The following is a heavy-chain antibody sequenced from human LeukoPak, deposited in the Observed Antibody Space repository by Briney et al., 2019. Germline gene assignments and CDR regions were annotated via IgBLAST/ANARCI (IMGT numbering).Heavy chain of an antibody. V-gene: IGHV5-51*01. CDR1: GYRFTSYW. Sequence: GESLKISCKGSGYRFTSYWIGWVRQMPGKGLEWMGIIYPGDSDTRYSPSFRGQVTISADNSITTAYLQWSSLKASDTAMYYCARDWPRQQRAPRNWFDPWGQGTLVTVSS. CDR3: ARDWPRQQRAPRNWFDP. D-gene: IGHD6-13*01. CDR2: IYPGDSDT. J-gene: IGHJ5*02.